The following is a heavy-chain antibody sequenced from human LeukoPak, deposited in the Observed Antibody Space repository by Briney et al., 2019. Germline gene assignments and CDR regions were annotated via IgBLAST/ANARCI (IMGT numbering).Heavy chain of an antibody. CDR3: ARGPHHYDILTGYYGNWFDP. J-gene: IGHJ5*02. D-gene: IGHD3-9*01. CDR1: GGSISSSSYY. Sequence: SETLSLTCTVSGGSISSSSYYWGWIRQPPGKGLEWIGYIYYSGSTNYNPSLKSRVTISVDTSKNQFSLKLSSVTAADTAVYYCARGPHHYDILTGYYGNWFDPWGQGTLVTVSS. V-gene: IGHV4-61*05. CDR2: IYYSGST.